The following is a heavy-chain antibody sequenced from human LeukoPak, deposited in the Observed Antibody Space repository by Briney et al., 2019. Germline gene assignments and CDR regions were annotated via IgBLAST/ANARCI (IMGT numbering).Heavy chain of an antibody. V-gene: IGHV1-8*03. CDR1: GYTFTSYD. CDR2: MNPNSGNT. D-gene: IGHD4-11*01. J-gene: IGHJ5*02. Sequence: GASVKVFCKASGYTFTSYDINWVRQATGQGLEWMGWMNPNSGNTGYAQKFQGRVTFTRNTSISTTYMEVSSLRSEDTAVYYCARGRGSTVTTEWFDPWGQGTLVTVSS. CDR3: ARGRGSTVTTEWFDP.